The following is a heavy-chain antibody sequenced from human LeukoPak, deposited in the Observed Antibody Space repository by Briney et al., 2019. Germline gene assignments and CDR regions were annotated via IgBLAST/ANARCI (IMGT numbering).Heavy chain of an antibody. Sequence: SETLSLTCTVSGGSISSHYWNWIRQPPGKGLEWIGYISDDGRTHYNPSLKSRVTISVDTSKNQFSLKMSSVTAVDRAVYYCAREGPYDFWFTFEIWGQGTTVTVSS. D-gene: IGHD3-3*01. CDR2: ISDDGRT. J-gene: IGHJ3*02. V-gene: IGHV4-59*11. CDR3: AREGPYDFWFTFEI. CDR1: GGSISSHY.